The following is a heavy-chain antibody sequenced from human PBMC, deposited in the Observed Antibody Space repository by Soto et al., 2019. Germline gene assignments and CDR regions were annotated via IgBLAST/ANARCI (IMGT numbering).Heavy chain of an antibody. CDR2: IYSSENT. Sequence: SETLSLTCTVSGGSVSSNSYSWGWIRQSPGKGLEWIGTIYSSENTYYDPSLLSRVTISVDTSKNEFSLRLSSVTAADTAVYYCARERGGREYDFSDSTYYYYYYYGMDVWGQGTTVTVSS. CDR1: GGSVSSNSYS. CDR3: ARERGGREYDFSDSTYYYYYYYGMDV. D-gene: IGHD3-3*01. V-gene: IGHV4-39*07. J-gene: IGHJ6*02.